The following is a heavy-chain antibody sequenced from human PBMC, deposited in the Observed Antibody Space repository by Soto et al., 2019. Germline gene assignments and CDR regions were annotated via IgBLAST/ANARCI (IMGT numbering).Heavy chain of an antibody. D-gene: IGHD1-7*01. CDR2: IWHDGNDR. J-gene: IGHJ4*02. CDR3: AGGNLNYGPPDY. Sequence: QVRLVESGGVVVQPGRSLRLSCAASGFPFSAFAMHWVRQAPGKGLEWVALIWHDGNDRSYTDSVKGRFTISRDNSKNTVYLQMRDRRADDTAVDYCAGGNLNYGPPDYWGQGTLVTVSS. V-gene: IGHV3-33*01. CDR1: GFPFSAFA.